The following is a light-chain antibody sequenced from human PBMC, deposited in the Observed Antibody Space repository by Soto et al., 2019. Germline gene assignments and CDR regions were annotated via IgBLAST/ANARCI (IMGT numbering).Light chain of an antibody. V-gene: IGLV2-14*01. J-gene: IGLJ1*01. CDR1: SSDVGGYNY. CDR3: SSYTSSSTYV. Sequence: QSALTQPASVSGSPGQSIPISCTGTSSDVGGYNYVSWYQQHPGKAPKLMIYDVSNRPSGVSNRFSGSKSGNTASLTISGLQAEDEADYYCSSYTSSSTYVFGTGTQLTVL. CDR2: DVS.